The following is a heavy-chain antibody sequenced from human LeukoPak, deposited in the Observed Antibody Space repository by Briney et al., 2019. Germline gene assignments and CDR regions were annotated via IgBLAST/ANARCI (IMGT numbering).Heavy chain of an antibody. V-gene: IGHV3-7*01. Sequence: GGSLRLSCAASGFTFSSYWMSWVRQAPGKGLEWVASIKQDGSEKYYVDSVKGRFTISRDNAKNSLYLQMNSLRAEDTAVYYCARDRLGYCSSTSCGEDFDYWGQGTLVTVSS. CDR2: IKQDGSEK. CDR3: ARDRLGYCSSTSCGEDFDY. CDR1: GFTFSSYW. J-gene: IGHJ4*02. D-gene: IGHD2-2*01.